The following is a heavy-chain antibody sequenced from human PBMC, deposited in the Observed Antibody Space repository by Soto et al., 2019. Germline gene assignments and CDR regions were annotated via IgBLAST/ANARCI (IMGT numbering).Heavy chain of an antibody. D-gene: IGHD3-10*01. Sequence: LSLTCTVSGGSISSSGHYWSWIRQHPGKGLEWIGYIYYSGSTYYNPSLKSRVSVSVDTSKNQFSLRLSSVTAADTAVYYGARASGSGNYCFDYWGKGTLVPVAS. CDR2: IYYSGST. J-gene: IGHJ4*02. V-gene: IGHV4-31*03. CDR3: ARASGSGNYCFDY. CDR1: GGSISSSGHY.